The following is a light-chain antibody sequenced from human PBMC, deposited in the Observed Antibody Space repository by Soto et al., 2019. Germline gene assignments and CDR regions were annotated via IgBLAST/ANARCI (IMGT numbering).Light chain of an antibody. V-gene: IGKV1-8*01. CDR2: AAA. CDR1: QGISSY. CDR3: QQYYSDPRT. Sequence: AIRMTQSPSSLSASTGDRVTITCRASQGISSYLAWSQQKPGKAPKLLIYAAATLQSGVPSRFSGSGSGTDFTLTISCLQSEDFATYYCQQYYSDPRTFGQGTKVEIK. J-gene: IGKJ1*01.